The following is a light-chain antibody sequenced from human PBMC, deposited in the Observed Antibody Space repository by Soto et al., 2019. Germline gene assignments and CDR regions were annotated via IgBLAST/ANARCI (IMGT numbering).Light chain of an antibody. J-gene: IGLJ1*01. CDR1: SSDVGSYNL. CDR2: EVS. V-gene: IGLV2-23*02. CDR3: CSYAGSSTFYV. Sequence: QSALTQPASVSGSPGQSITISCTGTSSDVGSYNLVSWYQQHPGKAPKLMIYEVSKPPSGVSNRFSGFKSGNTASLTISGLQAEDEADYYCCSYAGSSTFYVLGTGTKVTVL.